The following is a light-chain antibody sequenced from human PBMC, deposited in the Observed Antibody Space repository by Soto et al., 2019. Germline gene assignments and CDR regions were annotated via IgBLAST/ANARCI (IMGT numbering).Light chain of an antibody. CDR2: DSS. CDR1: QSVSSY. J-gene: IGKJ2*01. Sequence: EIVLTQSPATLSLSPGERATLSCRASQSVSSYLAWYQQKPGQAPRLLIYDSSNRAAGIPARFSGSGSGTDFTLTISSLQSEDFAVYYCHQSNKWPYTFGQGTKLEIK. V-gene: IGKV3-11*01. CDR3: HQSNKWPYT.